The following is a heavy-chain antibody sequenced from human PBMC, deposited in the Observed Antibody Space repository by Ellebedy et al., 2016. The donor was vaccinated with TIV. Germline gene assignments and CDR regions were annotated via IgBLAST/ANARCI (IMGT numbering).Heavy chain of an antibody. D-gene: IGHD1-26*01. CDR3: ARSLVGATN. V-gene: IGHV3-30-3*01. J-gene: IGHJ4*02. CDR2: ISYDGSNK. Sequence: GESLKISCAASGFTFSSYAMHWVRQAPGKGLEWVAVISYDGSNKYYADSVKGRFTISRDNSKNTLYLQMNSLRAEDTAVYYCARSLVGATNWGQGTLVTVSS. CDR1: GFTFSSYA.